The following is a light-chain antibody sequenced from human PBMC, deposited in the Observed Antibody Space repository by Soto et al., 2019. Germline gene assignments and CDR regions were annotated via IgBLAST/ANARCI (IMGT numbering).Light chain of an antibody. V-gene: IGKV1-5*03. CDR2: MAS. Sequence: DIQMTQSPSTLSASVGDTVIITCRASQTINRWLAWYQQKSGKAPKVLIYMASNLERGAPSRFSGSGSGTEFTLTISNLQPDDSATYYCQQYLSYPWTFGQGTKVEIK. CDR1: QTINRW. CDR3: QQYLSYPWT. J-gene: IGKJ1*01.